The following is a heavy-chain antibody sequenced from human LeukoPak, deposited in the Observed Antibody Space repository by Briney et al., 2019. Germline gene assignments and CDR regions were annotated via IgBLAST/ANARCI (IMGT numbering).Heavy chain of an antibody. J-gene: IGHJ2*01. Sequence: SETLPLTCTVSGGSISSSSYYWGWIRQPPGKGLEWIGEINHSGSTNYNPSLKSRVTISVDTSKNQFSLKLSSVTAADTAVYYCARGRRIAVAGSYWYFDLWGRGTLVTVSS. D-gene: IGHD6-19*01. V-gene: IGHV4-39*07. CDR3: ARGRRIAVAGSYWYFDL. CDR1: GGSISSSSYY. CDR2: INHSGST.